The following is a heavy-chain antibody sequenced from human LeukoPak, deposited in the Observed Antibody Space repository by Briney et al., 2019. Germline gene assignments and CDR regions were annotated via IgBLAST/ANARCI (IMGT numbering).Heavy chain of an antibody. CDR2: INHSGST. CDR3: ARGGWEPFDY. Sequence: PSETLSLTCAVYGGSFSGYYWSWIRQPPGEGMEWIGEINHSGSTNYNPSLKSRVTISVDTSKNQFSLKLSSVTAADTAVYYCARGGWEPFDYWGQGTLVTVSS. J-gene: IGHJ4*02. V-gene: IGHV4-34*01. CDR1: GGSFSGYY. D-gene: IGHD1-26*01.